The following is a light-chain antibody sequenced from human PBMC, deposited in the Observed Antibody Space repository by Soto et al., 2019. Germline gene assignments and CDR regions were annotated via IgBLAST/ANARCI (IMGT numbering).Light chain of an antibody. CDR2: AAS. V-gene: IGKV1-39*01. CDR3: QQSYSTPPWT. J-gene: IGKJ1*01. CDR1: QSISSY. Sequence: DIQMTQSPSSLSASVGDRVTITCRASQSISSYLNWYQQKPGKAPKLLIYAASSLQSGVPSRFSGSGSVTDFTLTISSLQPEDFAIYYCQQSYSTPPWTFGLGTKVEIK.